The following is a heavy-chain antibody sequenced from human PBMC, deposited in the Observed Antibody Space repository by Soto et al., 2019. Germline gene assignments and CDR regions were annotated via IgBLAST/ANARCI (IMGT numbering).Heavy chain of an antibody. CDR1: GFTFRTQG. Sequence: QVQLVESGGGVVQPGRSLRLSCAASGFTFRTQGMHWVRQAPGKGLEWVAVISYDGTKKYYADSVKGRFSISRDNSKNTVYLQLNSLSSEDTAVYFCAKDKVGDYGGTQYYFYGMDVWGQGTTVTVSS. CDR3: AKDKVGDYGGTQYYFYGMDV. CDR2: ISYDGTKK. D-gene: IGHD4-17*01. V-gene: IGHV3-30*18. J-gene: IGHJ6*02.